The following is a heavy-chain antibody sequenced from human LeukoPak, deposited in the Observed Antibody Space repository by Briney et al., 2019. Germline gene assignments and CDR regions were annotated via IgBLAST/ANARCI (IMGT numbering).Heavy chain of an antibody. D-gene: IGHD3-3*01. J-gene: IGHJ4*02. CDR3: ARDLRGAGDY. CDR2: ISSSSSYI. Sequence: GGSLRLSCAASGFTFSSYSMNWVRQAPGKGLEWVSSISSSSSYIYYADSVKGRFTISRDNAKNSLYLQMNSLRAEDAAVYYCARDLRGAGDYWGQGTLVTVSS. CDR1: GFTFSSYS. V-gene: IGHV3-21*01.